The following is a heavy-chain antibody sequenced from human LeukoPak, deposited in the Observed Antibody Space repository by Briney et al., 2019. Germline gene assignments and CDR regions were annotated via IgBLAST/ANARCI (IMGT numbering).Heavy chain of an antibody. J-gene: IGHJ6*02. Sequence: PGGSLRLSCAASGFTFSSYTMSWVRQAPGKGLEWVSTITTSDGNTYYADSVKGRFTVSRDNSKNTLFLQMSGLRVEDTAVYHCASDSPYYGMDVWGQGTTVTISS. CDR1: GFTFSSYT. D-gene: IGHD2-21*01. V-gene: IGHV3-23*01. CDR2: ITTSDGNT. CDR3: ASDSPYYGMDV.